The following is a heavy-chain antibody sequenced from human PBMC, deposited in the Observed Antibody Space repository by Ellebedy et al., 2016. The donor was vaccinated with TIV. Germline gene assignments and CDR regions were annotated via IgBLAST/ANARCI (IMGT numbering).Heavy chain of an antibody. CDR1: GGSFSGYY. CDR3: ARGLGAYDY. J-gene: IGHJ4*02. Sequence: MPSETLSLTCAVYGGSFSGYYWSWIRQPPGKGLEWIGEINHSGSTNYNPSLKSRVTISVDTSKNQFSLKLSSVTAADTAVYYCARGLGAYDYWGQGTLVTVSS. CDR2: INHSGST. D-gene: IGHD1-26*01. V-gene: IGHV4-34*01.